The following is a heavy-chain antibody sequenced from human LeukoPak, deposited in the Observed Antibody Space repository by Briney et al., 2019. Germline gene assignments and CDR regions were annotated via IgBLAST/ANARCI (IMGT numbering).Heavy chain of an antibody. CDR2: IYYSGST. V-gene: IGHV4-39*01. CDR1: GGSITSGGYY. J-gene: IGHJ4*02. CDR3: ARRQWFGELLSFDY. Sequence: PSETLSLTCTVSGGSITSGGYYWGWIRQPPGKGLEWIGSIYYSGSTYYNPSLKSRVTISVDTSKNQFSLKLSSVTAADTAVYYCARRQWFGELLSFDYWGQGTLVTVSS. D-gene: IGHD3-10*01.